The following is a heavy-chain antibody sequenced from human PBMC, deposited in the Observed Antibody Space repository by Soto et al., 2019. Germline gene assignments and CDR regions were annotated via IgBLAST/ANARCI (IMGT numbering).Heavy chain of an antibody. CDR1: GDSFSSYY. D-gene: IGHD3-22*01. CDR2: IYYSGST. CDR3: ARTSYDSSGTAADP. Sequence: SETLSLTCTVSGDSFSSYYWSWIRQPPGKGLEWIGYIYYSGSTYYNPSLKSRVTISVDTSKNQFSLKLSSVTAADTAVYYCARTSYDSSGTAADPWGQGTLVTVSS. V-gene: IGHV4-59*06. J-gene: IGHJ5*02.